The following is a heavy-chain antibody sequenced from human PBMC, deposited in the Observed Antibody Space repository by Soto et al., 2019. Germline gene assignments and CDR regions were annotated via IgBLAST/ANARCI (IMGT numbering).Heavy chain of an antibody. CDR2: IYHSGST. D-gene: IGHD6-13*01. CDR1: GGSISSSNW. CDR3: SRADMGGSSWPFDY. Sequence: QVQLQESGPGLVKPSGTLSLTCAVSGGSISSSNWWSWVRQPPGKGLEWIGEIYHSGSTNYNPSRKSRATISVDKSKNQFSLKLRSVTAADTAVYYCSRADMGGSSWPFDYWGQGTLVTVSS. V-gene: IGHV4-4*02. J-gene: IGHJ4*02.